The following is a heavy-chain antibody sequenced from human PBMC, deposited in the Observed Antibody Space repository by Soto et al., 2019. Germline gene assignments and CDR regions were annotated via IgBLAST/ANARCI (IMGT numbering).Heavy chain of an antibody. J-gene: IGHJ3*02. Sequence: ASVKVSCKASGCTFTSYGISWVRQAPGQGLEWMGWISAYNGNTNYAQKLQGRVTMTTDTSTSTAYMELRSLRSDDTAVYYCARSRVYYYDSSGYAFDIWGQGTMVTVSS. V-gene: IGHV1-18*01. CDR3: ARSRVYYYDSSGYAFDI. CDR1: GCTFTSYG. D-gene: IGHD3-22*01. CDR2: ISAYNGNT.